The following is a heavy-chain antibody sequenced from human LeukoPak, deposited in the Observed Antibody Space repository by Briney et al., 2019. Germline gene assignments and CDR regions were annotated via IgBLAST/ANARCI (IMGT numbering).Heavy chain of an antibody. CDR1: GYTFSNYA. Sequence: GRSLRLSCAASGYTFSNYAMNWVHQAPGKGLEWVSSISSSGTYLYYADSVKGRFTISRDNAKDSLYLQMNSLRVEDTAVYFCARGLFGVINPTDYWGQGTLVTVSS. D-gene: IGHD3-3*01. V-gene: IGHV3-21*01. CDR3: ARGLFGVINPTDY. CDR2: ISSSGTYL. J-gene: IGHJ4*02.